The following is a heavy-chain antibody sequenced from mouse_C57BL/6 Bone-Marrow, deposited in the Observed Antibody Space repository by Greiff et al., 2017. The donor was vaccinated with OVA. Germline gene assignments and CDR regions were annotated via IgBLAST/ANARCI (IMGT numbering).Heavy chain of an antibody. CDR1: GYTFTDYY. Sequence: VQLQQSGPELVKPGASVKISCKASGYTFTDYYMNWVKQSHGKSLEWIGDINPNNGGTSYNQKFKGKATLTVDKSSSTAYMELRSLTSEDSAVYYCASLIYYDYDVRMDYWGQGTSVTVSS. D-gene: IGHD2-4*01. V-gene: IGHV1-26*01. CDR2: INPNNGGT. CDR3: ASLIYYDYDVRMDY. J-gene: IGHJ4*01.